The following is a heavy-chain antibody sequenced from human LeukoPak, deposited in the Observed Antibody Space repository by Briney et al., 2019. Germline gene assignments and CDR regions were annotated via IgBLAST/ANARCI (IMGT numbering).Heavy chain of an antibody. CDR3: ARGPTNYYTVSYYYYGMDV. Sequence: SETLSLTCTVSGGSISSYYWSWIRQPPGKGLEWIGYIYYSGSTNYNPSLKSRVTISVDTSKNQFSLKLGSVTAADTAVYYCARGPTNYYTVSYYYYGMDVWGQGPTVTVSS. J-gene: IGHJ6*02. V-gene: IGHV4-59*08. D-gene: IGHD2-2*02. CDR1: GGSISSYY. CDR2: IYYSGST.